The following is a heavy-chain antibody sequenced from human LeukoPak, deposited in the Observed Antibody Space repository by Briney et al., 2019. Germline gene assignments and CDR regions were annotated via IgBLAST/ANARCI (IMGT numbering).Heavy chain of an antibody. V-gene: IGHV6-1*01. CDR1: GDSVSSNSAA. D-gene: IGHD1-14*01. Sequence: SQTLPLTCPISGDSVSSNSAAWNWIRQSPSRGLEWLGRTFYRSKWYDEYAVSVKSRITINPDTSKSQFSLQLNSVTPEDTAVYYCARGGIYFDYWGQGTLVTVSS. J-gene: IGHJ4*02. CDR3: ARGGIYFDY. CDR2: TFYRSKWYD.